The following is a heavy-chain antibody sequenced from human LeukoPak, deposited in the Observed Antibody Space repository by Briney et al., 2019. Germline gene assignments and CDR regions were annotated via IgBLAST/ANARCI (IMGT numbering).Heavy chain of an antibody. D-gene: IGHD3-10*01. V-gene: IGHV3-74*01. Sequence: PGGSLRLSCAASGFTLSNYWMIHWVRQVPGKGLQWVSRINNDGNLKTDGRDTGYADSVKGRFTISRDNAKNTLYLQMNSLRAEDTAVYYCARANYYGSGRAAFDIWGQGTMVTVSS. CDR3: ARANYYGSGRAAFDI. CDR2: INNDGNLKTDGRDT. J-gene: IGHJ3*02. CDR1: GFTLSNYW.